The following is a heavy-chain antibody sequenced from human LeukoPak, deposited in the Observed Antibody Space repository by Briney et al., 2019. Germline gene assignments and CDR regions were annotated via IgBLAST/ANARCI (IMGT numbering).Heavy chain of an antibody. D-gene: IGHD3-10*01. CDR1: GGSISSSSYY. V-gene: IGHV4-39*01. CDR3: GSGSSPYMDV. Sequence: SETLSLTCTVSGGSISSSSYYWGWIRQPPGKGLEWIGSIYYSGSTYYNPSLKSRVTISVDTSKNQFSLKLSSVTAADTAVYYCGSGSSPYMDVWGKGTTVTISS. J-gene: IGHJ6*03. CDR2: IYYSGST.